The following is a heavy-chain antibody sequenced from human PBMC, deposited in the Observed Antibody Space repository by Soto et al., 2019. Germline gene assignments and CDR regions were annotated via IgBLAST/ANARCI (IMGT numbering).Heavy chain of an antibody. V-gene: IGHV3-7*01. CDR1: GFTFSSYW. CDR2: IKQDGSEK. Sequence: GGALRLSCAASGFTFSSYWMSWVRQAPGKGLEWVANIKQDGSEKYYVDSVKGRFTISRDNAKNSLYLQMNSLRAEDTAVYYCARDRYSYYDFWSGSLPYYYYGMDVWGQGTTVTVSS. D-gene: IGHD3-3*01. J-gene: IGHJ6*02. CDR3: ARDRYSYYDFWSGSLPYYYYGMDV.